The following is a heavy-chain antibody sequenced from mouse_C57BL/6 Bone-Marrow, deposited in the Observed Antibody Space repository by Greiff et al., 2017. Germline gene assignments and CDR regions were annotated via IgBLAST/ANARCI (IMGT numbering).Heavy chain of an antibody. CDR2: IFPGSGST. CDR3: AGKLYDYESWFAY. D-gene: IGHD2-4*01. Sequence: VKLQQSGPELVKPGASVKISCKASGYTFTDYYINWVKQRPGQGLEWIGGIFPGSGSTYYNEKFKGKATLTVDKSSSTAYMLLSSLTSEDSAVXYCAGKLYDYESWFAYWGQGTLVTVSA. J-gene: IGHJ3*01. V-gene: IGHV1-75*01. CDR1: GYTFTDYY.